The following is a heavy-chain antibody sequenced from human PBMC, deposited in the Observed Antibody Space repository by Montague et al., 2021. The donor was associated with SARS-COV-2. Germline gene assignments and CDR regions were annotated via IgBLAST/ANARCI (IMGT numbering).Heavy chain of an antibody. J-gene: IGHJ6*03. D-gene: IGHD3-10*01. V-gene: IGHV4-34*01. Sequence: SETLSLTCAVHGTSFSGYYWNWIRQPPGKGLEWIGEINHGGRTKXSPSLKSRLTISSDTSNNPFSLKLTSVAAADTAVYYCARLRDGVIPSPILGVGPYYSYYYMDIWGRGTTVTVSS. CDR2: INHGGRT. CDR3: ARLRDGVIPSPILGVGPYYSYYYMDI. CDR1: GTSFSGYY.